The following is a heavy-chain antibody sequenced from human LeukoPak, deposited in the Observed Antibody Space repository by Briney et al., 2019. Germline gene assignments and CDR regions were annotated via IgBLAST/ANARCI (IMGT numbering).Heavy chain of an antibody. J-gene: IGHJ3*02. V-gene: IGHV3-23*01. CDR2: ISNSGGGT. D-gene: IGHD3-22*01. Sequence: QPGGSLRLSCAASGFTFSKYGMSWVRQAPGKGLEWVSAISNSGGGTYYADSVKGRFTISRDNSKNTLYLQMNSLRAEDTAVYYCAKDLAGYYYDSSGYFAFDIWGQGTMVTVSS. CDR1: GFTFSKYG. CDR3: AKDLAGYYYDSSGYFAFDI.